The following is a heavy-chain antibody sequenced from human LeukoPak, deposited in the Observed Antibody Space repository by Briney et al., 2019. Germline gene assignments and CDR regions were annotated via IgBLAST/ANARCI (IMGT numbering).Heavy chain of an antibody. Sequence: PGGSLRLSCAASGFTFSSYGMHWVRQAPGKGLEWVAVISYDGSNKYYADSVKGRFTISRDNSKNTLYLQMNSLRAEDTAVYYCAKGKINHNGAFDAWGQGTRVTVSS. CDR1: GFTFSSYG. D-gene: IGHD2-8*01. CDR3: AKGKINHNGAFDA. V-gene: IGHV3-30*18. J-gene: IGHJ3*01. CDR2: ISYDGSNK.